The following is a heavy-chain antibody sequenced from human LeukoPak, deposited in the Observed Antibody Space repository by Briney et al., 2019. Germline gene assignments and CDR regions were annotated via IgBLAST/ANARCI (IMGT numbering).Heavy chain of an antibody. Sequence: ASVKVSCKASGYTFTSYDINWVRQATGQGLEWMGWMNPNSGNTGYAQKFQGRVTMTRNTSISTAYMELRSLRSDDTAVYYCARDWYYYDSSGYQYYFDYWGQGTLVTVSS. CDR3: ARDWYYYDSSGYQYYFDY. J-gene: IGHJ4*02. CDR2: MNPNSGNT. V-gene: IGHV1-8*01. CDR1: GYTFTSYD. D-gene: IGHD3-22*01.